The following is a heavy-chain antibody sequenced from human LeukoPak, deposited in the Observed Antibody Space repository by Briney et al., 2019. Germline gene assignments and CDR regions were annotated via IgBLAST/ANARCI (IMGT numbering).Heavy chain of an antibody. D-gene: IGHD3-22*01. CDR2: INHSGST. CDR1: GGSFSGYY. CDR3: AAYYYDSSGPTDY. J-gene: IGHJ4*02. Sequence: PSETLSLTCAVYGGSFSGYYWSWIRQPPGKGLEWIGEINHSGSTNYNPSLKSRVTISVDTSKNQFSLKLSSVTAADTAVYYCAAYYYDSSGPTDYWGQGTLVTVSS. V-gene: IGHV4-34*01.